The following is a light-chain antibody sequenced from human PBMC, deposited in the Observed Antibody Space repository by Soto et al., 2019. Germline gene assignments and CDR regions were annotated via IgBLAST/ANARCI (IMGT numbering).Light chain of an antibody. Sequence: ETVLTQSPGTLSLSPGERATLSCRASQSVSSNYLAWYQQKPGQAPRLLMYGASTRATGIPDRFSGSGAGTDFTLAITRLEPADFAVYYCQQFGRSPPSWTYGQGTKVEIK. J-gene: IGKJ1*01. CDR3: QQFGRSPPSWT. CDR1: QSVSSNY. CDR2: GAS. V-gene: IGKV3-20*01.